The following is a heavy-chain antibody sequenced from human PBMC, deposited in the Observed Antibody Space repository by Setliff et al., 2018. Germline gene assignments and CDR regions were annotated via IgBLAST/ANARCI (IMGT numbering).Heavy chain of an antibody. CDR1: GDTIDNYF. Sequence: SETLSLTCTVTGDTIDNYFWSWIRQSPGTGLEWIGYIHTTESTNYNPSLKSRVTISIDTSKNQFSLTLRSVTAADTAMYYCARGINSVSWTPKYWGRGTLVTVSS. CDR2: IHTTEST. D-gene: IGHD6-13*01. V-gene: IGHV4-4*08. J-gene: IGHJ4*02. CDR3: ARGINSVSWTPKY.